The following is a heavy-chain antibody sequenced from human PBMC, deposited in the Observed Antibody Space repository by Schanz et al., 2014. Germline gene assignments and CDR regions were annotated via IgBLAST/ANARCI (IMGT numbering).Heavy chain of an antibody. CDR3: ARENLNWEAFDI. V-gene: IGHV3-74*01. J-gene: IGHJ3*02. CDR1: GFTFSVYW. Sequence: EVRLVESGGGLVKPGGSLRLSCAASGFTFSVYWMHWVRQPPGKGLVSVSRISGDGTTTSYADSVKGRFTISRDNAKNSLYLEMTSLRGEDTAVYYCARENLNWEAFDIWGQGTVVTVSS. CDR2: ISGDGTTT. D-gene: IGHD7-27*01.